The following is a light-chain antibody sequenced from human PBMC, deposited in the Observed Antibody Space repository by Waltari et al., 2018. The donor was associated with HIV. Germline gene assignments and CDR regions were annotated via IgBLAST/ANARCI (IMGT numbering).Light chain of an antibody. V-gene: IGLV1-40*01. CDR1: SSNIGAGFD. CDR3: QSYDSSLSGLL. CDR2: GNT. J-gene: IGLJ2*01. Sequence: QSVLTQPPSVSGAPGQRVTISCTGSSSNIGAGFDVHWYQQLPGTAPKLLLYGNTNRPSGVPDRFSGSKSGTSASLAITGLQAEDEADYCCQSYDSSLSGLLFGGGTKLTVL.